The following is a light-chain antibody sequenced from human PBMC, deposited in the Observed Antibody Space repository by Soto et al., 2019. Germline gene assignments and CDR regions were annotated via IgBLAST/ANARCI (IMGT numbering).Light chain of an antibody. CDR1: QSVGSF. CDR2: DTS. CDR3: QQRNSWPPTFT. J-gene: IGKJ5*01. V-gene: IGKV3-11*01. Sequence: EIVLTQSPATLALSPGERCTLACRASQSVGSFLAWYQQKPGQAPRLLIYDTSIRATGIPARFSGSGSGTDFTLTISSLEPEDFAVYYCQQRNSWPPTFTFGQGTRLEI.